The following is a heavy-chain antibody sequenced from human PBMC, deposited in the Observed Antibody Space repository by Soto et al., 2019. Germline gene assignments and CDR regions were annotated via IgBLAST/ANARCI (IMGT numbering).Heavy chain of an antibody. D-gene: IGHD2-15*01. V-gene: IGHV1-18*01. CDR2: ISAYNGNT. J-gene: IGHJ3*02. CDR3: ARVRSIGSGLDAFDI. CDR1: GYTFTSYG. Sequence: VQLVQSGAEVKKPGASVKVSCKASGYTFTSYGISWVRQAPGRGLEWMGWISAYNGNTNYAQKVQGIVTMTTDTSTSTAYMELRSLRSYDTAVYYCARVRSIGSGLDAFDIWGQGTMVTVSS.